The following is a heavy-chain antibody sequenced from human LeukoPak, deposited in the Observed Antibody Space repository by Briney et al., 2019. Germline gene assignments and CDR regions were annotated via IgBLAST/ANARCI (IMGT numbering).Heavy chain of an antibody. D-gene: IGHD4-17*01. V-gene: IGHV3-23*01. Sequence: PGGSLRLSCAASGFTVSSNYMSWVRQAPGKGLEWVSVICGSGGSTYYADSVKGRFTISRGNSKNTLYLQMNSLRAEDTAVYYCASGGAVTTYSIDYWGQGTLVTVSS. J-gene: IGHJ4*02. CDR1: GFTVSSNY. CDR2: ICGSGGST. CDR3: ASGGAVTTYSIDY.